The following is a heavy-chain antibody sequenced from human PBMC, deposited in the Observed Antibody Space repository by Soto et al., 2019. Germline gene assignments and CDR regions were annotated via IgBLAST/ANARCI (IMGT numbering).Heavy chain of an antibody. J-gene: IGHJ4*02. CDR1: GFTFSSYA. D-gene: IGHD3-16*02. V-gene: IGHV3-30-3*01. CDR2: ISYDGSNK. CDR3: AREGTFGGVIVDGFDY. Sequence: QAQLVESGGGVVQPGRSLRLSCAASGFTFSSYAMHWVRQAPGKGLEWVAVISYDGSNKYYADSVKGRFTISRDNSKNTLYLQMNSLRAEDTAVYYCAREGTFGGVIVDGFDYWGQGTLVTVSS.